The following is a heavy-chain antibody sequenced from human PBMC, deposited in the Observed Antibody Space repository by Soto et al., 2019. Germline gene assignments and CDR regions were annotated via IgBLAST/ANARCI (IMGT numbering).Heavy chain of an antibody. CDR2: IIPILGIA. CDR1: GGTFSSYT. J-gene: IGHJ4*02. V-gene: IGHV1-69*04. D-gene: IGHD6-6*01. Sequence: SVKVSCKASGGTFSSYTISWVRQAPGQGLEWMGRIIPILGIANYAQKLQGRVTITADKSTSTAYMELSSLRSEDTAVYYCAREGVSSIAARLAAFDYWGQGTLVTVSS. CDR3: AREGVSSIAARLAAFDY.